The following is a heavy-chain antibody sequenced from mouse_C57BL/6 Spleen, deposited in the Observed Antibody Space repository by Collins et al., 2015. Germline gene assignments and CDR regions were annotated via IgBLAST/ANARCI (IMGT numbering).Heavy chain of an antibody. CDR2: INPNNGGT. D-gene: IGHD2-4*01. J-gene: IGHJ2*01. V-gene: IGHV1-26*01. Sequence: EVQLQQSGPELVKPGASVKISCKASGYTFTDYYMNWVKQSHGKSLEWIGDINPNNGGTSYNQKFKGKATLTVDKSSTTAYMELRSLTSEDSAVYYCARSYTTIVDYWGQGTTLTVSS. CDR1: GYTFTDYY. CDR3: ARSYTTIVDY.